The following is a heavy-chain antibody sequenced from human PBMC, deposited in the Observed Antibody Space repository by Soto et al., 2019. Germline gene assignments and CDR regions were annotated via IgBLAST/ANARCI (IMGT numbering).Heavy chain of an antibody. CDR2: ISGGGDYI. D-gene: IGHD3-10*01. Sequence: GGSLRLSCAASGFAFSSYTMNWVRQAPGKGLEWVSSISGGGDYIYYTGSVKGRFSISRDNAKNSLYLQMDSLRAEDTAVYYCASLSRFALDYWGQGTLVTVSS. J-gene: IGHJ4*01. CDR1: GFAFSSYT. CDR3: ASLSRFALDY. V-gene: IGHV3-21*01.